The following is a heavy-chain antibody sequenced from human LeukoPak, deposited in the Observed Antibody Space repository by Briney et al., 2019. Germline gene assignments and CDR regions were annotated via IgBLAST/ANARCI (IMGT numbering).Heavy chain of an antibody. CDR1: GGTFSSYA. CDR2: IIPIFGTA. J-gene: IGHJ4*02. V-gene: IGHV1-69*13. D-gene: IGHD3-22*01. CDR3: ARANEYYYDSSGLYFDY. Sequence: GASVKASCKASGGTFSSYAISWVRQAPGQGLEWMRGIIPIFGTANYAQKFQGRVTITADESTSTAYMELSSLRSGDTAVYYCARANEYYYDSSGLYFDYWGQGTLVTVSS.